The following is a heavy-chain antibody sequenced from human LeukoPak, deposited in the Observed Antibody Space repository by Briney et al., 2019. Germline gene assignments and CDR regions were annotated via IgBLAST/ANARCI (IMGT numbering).Heavy chain of an antibody. CDR3: ARDPHWCPPRCYYGSGSFDY. V-gene: IGHV3-48*04. Sequence: GGSLRLSCAASGFTFSSYSMNWVRQAPGKGLEWVSYISSSSSTIYYADSVKGRFTISRDNAKNSLYLQMNSLRAEDTAVYYCARDPHWCPPRCYYGSGSFDYWGQGTLVTVSS. D-gene: IGHD3-10*01. CDR2: ISSSSSTI. CDR1: GFTFSSYS. J-gene: IGHJ4*02.